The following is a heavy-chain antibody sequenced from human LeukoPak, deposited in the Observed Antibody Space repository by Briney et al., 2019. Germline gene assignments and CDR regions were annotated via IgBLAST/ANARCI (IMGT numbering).Heavy chain of an antibody. J-gene: IGHJ4*02. CDR2: IIPILGIA. CDR3: ARDTGDTAMVSLYY. Sequence: GASVKVSCKASGGTFSSFAISWVRQAPGQGLEWMGRIIPILGIANYAQKFQGRVTITADKSTSTAYMELSSLRSDDTAVYYCARDTGDTAMVSLYYWGQGTLVTVSS. CDR1: GGTFSSFA. V-gene: IGHV1-69*04. D-gene: IGHD5-18*01.